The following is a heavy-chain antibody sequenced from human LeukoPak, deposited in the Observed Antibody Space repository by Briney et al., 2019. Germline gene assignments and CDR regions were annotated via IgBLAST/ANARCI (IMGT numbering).Heavy chain of an antibody. CDR3: ARAGGATAAFDI. V-gene: IGHV1-46*01. CDR1: GYTFTSYG. J-gene: IGHJ3*02. Sequence: ASVKVSCKASGYTFTSYGISWVRQAPGQGLEWMGIINPSGGSTSYAQKFQGRVTMTRDMSTSTVYMELSSLRSEDTAVYYCARAGGATAAFDIWGQGTMVTVSS. D-gene: IGHD1-26*01. CDR2: INPSGGST.